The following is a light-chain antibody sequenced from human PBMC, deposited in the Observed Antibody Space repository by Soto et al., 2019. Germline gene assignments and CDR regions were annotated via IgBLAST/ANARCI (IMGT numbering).Light chain of an antibody. V-gene: IGLV2-14*03. CDR1: SSDIGSYDH. CDR2: AVS. J-gene: IGLJ1*01. CDR3: ISYTDRQSYL. Sequence: QAVLTHPTSLSGSPGQSITISCSGTSSDIGSYDHVAWYQQFPGKSPKLIIYAVSDRPSGVSDRFSGSKSGISASLTISGLQTEDEADYYCISYTDRQSYLFGTGTKVTAL.